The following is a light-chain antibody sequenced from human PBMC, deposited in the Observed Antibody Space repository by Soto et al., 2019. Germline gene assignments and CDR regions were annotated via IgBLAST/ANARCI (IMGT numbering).Light chain of an antibody. CDR3: AAWDDSLNGSVYV. CDR2: YDD. CDR1: SSNIGNNA. J-gene: IGLJ1*01. V-gene: IGLV1-36*01. Sequence: QSVLTQPPSVSEAPRQRVTISCSGSSSNIGNNAVNWYQQLPGKAPKLLIYYDDLLPSGVSDRASGSKSGTAASLAISGLQAEYEADYYCAAWDDSLNGSVYVFGTGTKLTVL.